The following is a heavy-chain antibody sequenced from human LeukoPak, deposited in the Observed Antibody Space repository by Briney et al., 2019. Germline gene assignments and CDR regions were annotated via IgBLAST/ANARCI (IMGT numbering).Heavy chain of an antibody. D-gene: IGHD1-14*01. Sequence: ASVKVSCKVSGYTLTELSMHWVRQAPGKGLEWMGGFDPEDGETIYAQKFQGRVTITRNTSISTAYMELSSLRPEDTAVYYCARGPDPWSQEYFQHWGQGTLVTVSS. CDR2: FDPEDGET. J-gene: IGHJ1*01. CDR1: GYTLTELS. V-gene: IGHV1-24*01. CDR3: ARGPDPWSQEYFQH.